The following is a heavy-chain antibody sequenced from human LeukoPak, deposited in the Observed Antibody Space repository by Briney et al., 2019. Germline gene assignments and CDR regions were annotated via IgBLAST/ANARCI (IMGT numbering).Heavy chain of an antibody. CDR3: TTGRRGAVFDY. Sequence: GGSLRLSCAASGFTFSNAWMNWVRQAPGKGLEWVGRLKSKTDGGTAEYTAPAKGRFTISRDESKNLLYLQMNSLKTEDTAVYYCTTGRRGAVFDYWGQGTLVTVSS. CDR2: LKSKTDGGTA. CDR1: GFTFSNAW. D-gene: IGHD6-19*01. J-gene: IGHJ4*02. V-gene: IGHV3-15*01.